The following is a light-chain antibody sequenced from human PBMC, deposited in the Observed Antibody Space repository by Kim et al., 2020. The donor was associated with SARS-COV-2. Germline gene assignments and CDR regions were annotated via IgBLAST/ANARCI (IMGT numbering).Light chain of an antibody. CDR1: QSVSSY. CDR3: QQRSNWPGLT. CDR2: DAS. J-gene: IGKJ4*01. V-gene: IGKV3-11*01. Sequence: LSPGESATLSGRASQSVSSYLAWYQQKPGQAPRLLIYDASNRATGIPARFSGSGSGTDFTLTISSLEPEDFAVYYCQQRSNWPGLTFGGGTKVEI.